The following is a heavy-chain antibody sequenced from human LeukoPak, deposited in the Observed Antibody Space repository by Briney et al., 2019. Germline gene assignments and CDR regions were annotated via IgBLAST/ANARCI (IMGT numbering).Heavy chain of an antibody. Sequence: QTLSLTCAIFGDSVSSTMTAWNWIRQSPSRGLEWLGRTHYSARWSNDYAVSVESRITVNPDTTKNQFSLQLKSVTPEDTAVYYCARGYMRSGFDYWGQGILVTVSS. V-gene: IGHV6-1*01. D-gene: IGHD1-1*01. CDR2: THYSARWSN. CDR3: ARGYMRSGFDY. J-gene: IGHJ4*02. CDR1: GDSVSSTMTA.